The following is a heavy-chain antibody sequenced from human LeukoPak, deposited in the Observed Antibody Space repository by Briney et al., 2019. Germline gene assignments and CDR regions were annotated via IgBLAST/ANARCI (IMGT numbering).Heavy chain of an antibody. V-gene: IGHV4-39*01. Sequence: SETLSLTCTVSGVSISSSSYYWGWIRQPPGQGLEWIGSIYYSGSTYYNPSLKSRVTISVDTSKNQYSLKLSSVTAADTAVYYCARSRDDYGDPWDAFDIWGQGTMVTVSS. D-gene: IGHD4-17*01. CDR3: ARSRDDYGDPWDAFDI. CDR2: IYYSGST. CDR1: GVSISSSSYY. J-gene: IGHJ3*02.